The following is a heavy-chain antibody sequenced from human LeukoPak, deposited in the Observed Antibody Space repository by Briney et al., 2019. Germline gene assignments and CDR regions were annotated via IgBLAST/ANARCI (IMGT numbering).Heavy chain of an antibody. D-gene: IGHD1-1*01. V-gene: IGHV4-4*07. J-gene: IGHJ4*02. CDR3: ASEGTTFSSFDY. CDR2: IYTSRST. CDR1: GGSISSYY. Sequence: PSETLSLTCTVSGGSISSYYWSWIRQPAGKGLEWIGRIYTSRSTNYNPSLKSRVTISVDTSKNQFSLKLNSVIATDTAVYYCASEGTTFSSFDYWGQGTLVTVSS.